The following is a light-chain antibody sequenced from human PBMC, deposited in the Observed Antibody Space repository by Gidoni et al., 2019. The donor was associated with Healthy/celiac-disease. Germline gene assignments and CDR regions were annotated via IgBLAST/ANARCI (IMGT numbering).Light chain of an antibody. CDR3: QQSYSTSIT. J-gene: IGKJ5*01. CDR1: RSISSY. CDR2: AAS. Sequence: DIQMTQSPSSLSASVGDRVTITCRASRSISSYLNWYQQKPGKVPKLLIYAASSLQSGVPSRFSGSGSGTDFTLTISSLQPEDFATYYCQQSYSTSITFGQXTRLEIK. V-gene: IGKV1-39*01.